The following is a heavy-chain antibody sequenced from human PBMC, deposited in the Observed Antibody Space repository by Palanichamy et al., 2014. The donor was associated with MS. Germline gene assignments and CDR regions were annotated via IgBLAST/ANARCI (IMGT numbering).Heavy chain of an antibody. CDR2: IISKRSGGTT. D-gene: IGHD6-19*01. Sequence: DEQLVESGGGLVKPGGSLRLSCAASGSTFSGAWMSWVRQAPGKGLEWVGRIISKRSGGTTDYAAPVKGRFTISRDDSEGTLYLEMNSLKSEDTAVYYCCTWDSGLWGQGTMVTVSA. J-gene: IGHJ3*01. CDR3: CTWDSGL. CDR1: GSTFSGAW. V-gene: IGHV3-15*01.